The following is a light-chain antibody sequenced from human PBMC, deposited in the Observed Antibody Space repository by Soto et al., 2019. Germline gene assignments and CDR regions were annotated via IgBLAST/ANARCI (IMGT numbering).Light chain of an antibody. CDR1: QSISSSY. CDR3: QQYSYLVT. V-gene: IGKV3-20*01. Sequence: EIVLTQSPDTLSLSPGERATLSCRASQSISSSYLAWYQQKPGQAPRLLIYGTLTRATGIPDRFSGSGSGTAFTLTISRLEPEDFALYFCQQYSYLVTFGGGTKVEIK. J-gene: IGKJ4*01. CDR2: GTL.